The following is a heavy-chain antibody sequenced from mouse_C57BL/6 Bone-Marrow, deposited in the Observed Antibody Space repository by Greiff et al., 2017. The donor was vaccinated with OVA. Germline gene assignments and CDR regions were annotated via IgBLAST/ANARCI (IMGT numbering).Heavy chain of an antibody. Sequence: QVQLQQPGAELVRPGSSVKLSCKASGYTFTSYWMHWVKQRPIQGLEWIGNIDPSDSETHYNQKFKDKATLTVDKSSSTAYMQLSSLTSEDSAVYYCARDRAIGNPEGYFDVWGTGTTVTVSS. CDR1: GYTFTSYW. CDR2: IDPSDSET. V-gene: IGHV1-52*01. J-gene: IGHJ1*03. D-gene: IGHD3-3*01. CDR3: ARDRAIGNPEGYFDV.